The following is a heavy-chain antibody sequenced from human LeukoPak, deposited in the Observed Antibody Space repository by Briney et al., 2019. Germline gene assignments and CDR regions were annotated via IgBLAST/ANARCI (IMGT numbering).Heavy chain of an antibody. CDR2: IYTIGST. CDR3: ARGLSGWYWYYYYYMDV. J-gene: IGHJ6*03. D-gene: IGHD6-19*01. Sequence: SQTLSLTCTVSGGSISSGSYYWSWIRQPAGKGLEWIGHIYTIGSTNYNPSLRGRVTLSVDKSKNQFSLKLSSVTAADTAVYYCARGLSGWYWYYYYYMDVWGKGTTVTISS. CDR1: GGSISSGSYY. V-gene: IGHV4-61*09.